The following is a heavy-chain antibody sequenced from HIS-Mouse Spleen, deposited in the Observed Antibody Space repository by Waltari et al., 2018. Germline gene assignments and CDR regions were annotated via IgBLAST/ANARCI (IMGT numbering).Heavy chain of an antibody. J-gene: IGHJ4*02. CDR2: INHSGST. Sequence: QVQLQQWGAGLLKPSETLSLTCAVYGGSFSGYYWSWIRRPPGKGLEWIGEINHSGSTNYNPSLKSRVTISVDTSKNQFSLKLSSVTAADTAVYYCASRVWGTAMPGFDYWGQGTLVTVSS. CDR1: GGSFSGYY. D-gene: IGHD5-18*01. CDR3: ASRVWGTAMPGFDY. V-gene: IGHV4-34*01.